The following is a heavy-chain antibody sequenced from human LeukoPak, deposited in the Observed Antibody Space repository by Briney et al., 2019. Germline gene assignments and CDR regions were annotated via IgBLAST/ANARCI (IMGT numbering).Heavy chain of an antibody. Sequence: ASVKVSFKASTYAFTTTYGFSWVREAPGQGLEWMGIINPSGGSTSYSQKCQGRVTMTRDTSTSTVYIELSSLRSEDPAVYYCARDRTRTHDSSGYRASHYYWGQGTLVTVSS. CDR2: INPSGGST. V-gene: IGHV1-46*01. CDR1: TYAFTTTY. CDR3: ARDRTRTHDSSGYRASHYY. J-gene: IGHJ4*02. D-gene: IGHD3-22*01.